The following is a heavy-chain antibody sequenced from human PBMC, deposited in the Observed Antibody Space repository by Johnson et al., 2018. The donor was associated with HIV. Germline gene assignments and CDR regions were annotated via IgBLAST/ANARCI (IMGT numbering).Heavy chain of an antibody. CDR3: ARVRTGDSSGYYHVVMNGFDI. J-gene: IGHJ3*02. D-gene: IGHD3-22*01. Sequence: QMQLVESGGGVVQPGRSLRLPCAASGFNFSSYGMHWVRQAPGKGLEWVAVISYDGSNKYYADSVKGRFTISRDNARNSMYLQINSLRVEDTALYYCARVRTGDSSGYYHVVMNGFDIWGQGTTVIVSS. CDR1: GFNFSSYG. CDR2: ISYDGSNK. V-gene: IGHV3-30*03.